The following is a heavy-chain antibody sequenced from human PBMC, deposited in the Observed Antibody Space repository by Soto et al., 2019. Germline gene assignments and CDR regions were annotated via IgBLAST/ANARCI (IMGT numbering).Heavy chain of an antibody. Sequence: SETLSLTCTVSGGSFSPNYWTWIRQSPGKGLEWIGYVSSTGSTNYNPSLKSRLTMSLDTSTNEVSLSLTSVTAADAAVYFCARFSPPRKSYDSNPGWFDPWGQGIMVTVSS. CDR3: ARFSPPRKSYDSNPGWFDP. CDR1: GGSFSPNY. CDR2: VSSTGST. V-gene: IGHV4-59*01. D-gene: IGHD3-22*01. J-gene: IGHJ5*02.